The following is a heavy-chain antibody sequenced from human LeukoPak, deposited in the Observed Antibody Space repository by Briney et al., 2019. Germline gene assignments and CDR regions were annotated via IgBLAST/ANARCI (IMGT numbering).Heavy chain of an antibody. CDR1: GGSISSNTYY. J-gene: IGHJ4*02. D-gene: IGHD3-10*01. V-gene: IGHV4-39*07. CDR3: ARGHGAYYDSGGYFDY. CDR2: IDYSGST. Sequence: PSETLSLTCTVSGGSISSNTYYWGWVRQPPGKGLEWIGSIDYSGSTYYNPSLNSRITISVGTSKTQFSLKLSSVTAADTAVYYCARGHGAYYDSGGYFDYWGQGTLVTVSS.